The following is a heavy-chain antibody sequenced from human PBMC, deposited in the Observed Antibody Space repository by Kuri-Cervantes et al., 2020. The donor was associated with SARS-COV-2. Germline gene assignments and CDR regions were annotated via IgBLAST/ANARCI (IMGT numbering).Heavy chain of an antibody. Sequence: GESLKISCAASGFTFSSYWMSWVRQAPGKGLEWVANIKQDGSEKYYVDSVKGRFTISRDNAKNSLYLQMNSLRAEDTAVYYCARVGEYSSSLDYWGQGTLVTVSS. D-gene: IGHD6-13*01. V-gene: IGHV3-7*01. CDR2: IKQDGSEK. CDR1: GFTFSSYW. CDR3: ARVGEYSSSLDY. J-gene: IGHJ4*02.